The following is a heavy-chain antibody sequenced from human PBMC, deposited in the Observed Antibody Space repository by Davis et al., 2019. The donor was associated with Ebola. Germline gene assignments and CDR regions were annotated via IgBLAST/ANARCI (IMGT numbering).Heavy chain of an antibody. V-gene: IGHV3-30*02. Sequence: GGSLRLSCAASGFTFNTYGMHWVRQAPGKGLEWVAFIRYDGSNKYYADSVKGRFTISRDNSKSTLYLQMNSLRAEDTAVYYCAKHLGYCSATNCPRFHDSWGQGTLVTVSS. J-gene: IGHJ4*02. CDR1: GFTFNTYG. D-gene: IGHD2-2*01. CDR3: AKHLGYCSATNCPRFHDS. CDR2: IRYDGSNK.